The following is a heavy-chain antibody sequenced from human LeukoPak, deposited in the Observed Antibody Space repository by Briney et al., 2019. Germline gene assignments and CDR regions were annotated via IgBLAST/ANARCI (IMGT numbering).Heavy chain of an antibody. Sequence: PSETLSLTCTVSGGSISTYYWNWIRQPPGKGLEWIGYIYHSGSTNYNPSLQSRVTISVDTSKNQFSLNLNSVTAADTAVYYCARGGAARPHFRNWGQGTLVTVSS. CDR3: ARGGAARPHFRN. V-gene: IGHV4-59*01. D-gene: IGHD6-6*01. CDR1: GGSISTYY. CDR2: IYHSGST. J-gene: IGHJ1*01.